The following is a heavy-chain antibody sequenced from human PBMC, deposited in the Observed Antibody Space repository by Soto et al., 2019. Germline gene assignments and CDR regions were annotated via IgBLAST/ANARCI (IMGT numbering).Heavy chain of an antibody. V-gene: IGHV4-31*03. CDR2: IYYSGST. Sequence: SETLSLTCTVSGGSISSGGYYWSWIRQHPGKGLEWIGYIYYSGSTYYNPSLKSRVTISVDTSKNQFSLKLSSVTAADTAVYYCASMPPNEYYGSGSSPISDAFDIWGQGTMVTVSS. J-gene: IGHJ3*02. D-gene: IGHD3-10*01. CDR3: ASMPPNEYYGSGSSPISDAFDI. CDR1: GGSISSGGYY.